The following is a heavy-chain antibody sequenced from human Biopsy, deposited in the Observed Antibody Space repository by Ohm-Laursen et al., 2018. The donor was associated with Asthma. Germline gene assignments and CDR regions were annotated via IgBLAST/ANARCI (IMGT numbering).Heavy chain of an antibody. Sequence: QTLTLTCTVSGGSISSGGYSWSWIRQPPGKGLEGIGYIYHSGSTYYNPSLKSRVTISVDRSKNQFSLKLSSVTAADTAVYYCARVKDGYNFDYWGQGTLVTVSS. V-gene: IGHV4-30-2*01. CDR2: IYHSGST. CDR1: GGSISSGGYS. J-gene: IGHJ4*02. CDR3: ARVKDGYNFDY. D-gene: IGHD5-24*01.